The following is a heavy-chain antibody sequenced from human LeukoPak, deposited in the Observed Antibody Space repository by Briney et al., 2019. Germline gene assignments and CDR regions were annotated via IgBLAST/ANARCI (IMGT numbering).Heavy chain of an antibody. Sequence: SETLSLTYTVSGGSISGYYWSWIRQPPGKGLEWIGYIYDSGSTNYNPSLKSRVTISVDTAKNQFSLKLSSVTAADTAVYYCARDASGWSYGAFDIWGQGTMVTVSS. CDR2: IYDSGST. J-gene: IGHJ3*02. V-gene: IGHV4-59*01. CDR3: ARDASGWSYGAFDI. CDR1: GGSISGYY. D-gene: IGHD6-19*01.